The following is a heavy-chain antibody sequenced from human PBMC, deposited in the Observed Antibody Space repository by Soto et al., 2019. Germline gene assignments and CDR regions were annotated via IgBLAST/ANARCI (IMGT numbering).Heavy chain of an antibody. V-gene: IGHV4-59*01. D-gene: IGHD5-12*01. CDR2: IYYSGST. CDR3: ARISKRDGYNPSLSFDY. Sequence: PSETLSLTCTVSGGSISSYYWSWIRQPPGKGLEWIGYIYYSGSTNYNPSLKSRVTISVDTSKSQFSLKLSSVTAADTAVYYCARISKRDGYNPSLSFDYWGQGTLVTVSS. CDR1: GGSISSYY. J-gene: IGHJ4*02.